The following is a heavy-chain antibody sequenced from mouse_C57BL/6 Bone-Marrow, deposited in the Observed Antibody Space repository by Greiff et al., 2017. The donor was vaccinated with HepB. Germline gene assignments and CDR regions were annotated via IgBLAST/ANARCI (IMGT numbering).Heavy chain of an antibody. CDR2: IDPEDGET. CDR3: TLTTVVARYWYFDV. V-gene: IGHV14-2*01. J-gene: IGHJ1*03. CDR1: GFNIKDYY. D-gene: IGHD1-1*01. Sequence: VQLQQSGAELVKPGASVKLSCTASGFNIKDYYMHWVKQRTEQGLEWIGWIDPEDGETKSVPNFQGKATIPANTSSNTAYLQLSRLASSDTAVYYCTLTTVVARYWYFDVWGTGTAITVTS.